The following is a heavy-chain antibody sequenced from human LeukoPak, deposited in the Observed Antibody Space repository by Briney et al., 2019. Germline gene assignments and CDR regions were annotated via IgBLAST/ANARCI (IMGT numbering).Heavy chain of an antibody. V-gene: IGHV4-34*01. J-gene: IGHJ4*02. CDR2: INHSGRT. CDR3: ARGRYYDSSLDY. D-gene: IGHD3-22*01. Sequence: SQTLSLTCAVYAGSSSGHYWSWIRQPPGNGREWIGEINHSGRTNSNPSLKSRVTISVDTSKNQFSLKQSSVTAADTAVYYCARGRYYDSSLDYWGQGTLVTVSS. CDR1: AGSSSGHY.